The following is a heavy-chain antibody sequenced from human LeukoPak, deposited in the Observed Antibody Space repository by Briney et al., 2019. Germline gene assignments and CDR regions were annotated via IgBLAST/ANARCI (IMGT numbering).Heavy chain of an antibody. Sequence: SETLSLTCAVYGGSFSGYYWSWIRQPPGKGLEWIGEINHSGSTNYNPSLKSRVTISVDTSKNQFSLKLSSVTAADTAVYYCAMIVVPAALDAFDIWGQGTMVTVSS. V-gene: IGHV4-34*01. J-gene: IGHJ3*02. CDR1: GGSFSGYY. CDR2: INHSGST. D-gene: IGHD2-2*01. CDR3: AMIVVPAALDAFDI.